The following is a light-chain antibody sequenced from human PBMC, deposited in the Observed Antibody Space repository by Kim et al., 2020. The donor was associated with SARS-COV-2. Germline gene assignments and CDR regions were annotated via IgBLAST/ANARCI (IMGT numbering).Light chain of an antibody. CDR1: SLRSYY. CDR2: GKN. V-gene: IGLV3-19*01. Sequence: SSELTQDPAVSVALGQTVRITCQGDSLRSYYATWYQHQPGQAPPLALSGKNNPPSRTPARFSGSSSGNTASLTITGTQAGAEADYYCNSRDSNANAVFGG. J-gene: IGLJ2*01. CDR3: NSRDSNANAV.